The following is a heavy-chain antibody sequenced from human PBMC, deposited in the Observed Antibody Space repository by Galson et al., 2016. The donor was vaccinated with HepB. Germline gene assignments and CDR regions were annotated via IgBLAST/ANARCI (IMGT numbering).Heavy chain of an antibody. J-gene: IGHJ4*02. Sequence: SLRLSCAASGFTFSYHGMHWVRQAPGKGLEWVAVISYDGSKTYYADFVKGRFTISRDTSKKTLYLQMNSLRPEDTAIYYCVKVGHYWGDFDYWGQGNLVAFAS. CDR2: ISYDGSKT. CDR1: GFTFSYHG. D-gene: IGHD7-27*01. CDR3: VKVGHYWGDFDY. V-gene: IGHV3-30*18.